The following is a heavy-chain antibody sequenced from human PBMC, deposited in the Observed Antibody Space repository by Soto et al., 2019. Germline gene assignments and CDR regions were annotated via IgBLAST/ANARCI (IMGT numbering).Heavy chain of an antibody. D-gene: IGHD6-19*01. CDR2: ISGSGGST. V-gene: IGHV3-23*01. CDR1: GFTFSSYA. CDR3: AKIDSSGWIFDY. Sequence: GGSLRLSCAASGFTFSSYAMSWVRQAPGKGLEWVSAISGSGGSTYYADSVKGRFTISRDNSKNTLYLKMNSLRAEDTAVYYCAKIDSSGWIFDYWGQGTLVTVSS. J-gene: IGHJ4*02.